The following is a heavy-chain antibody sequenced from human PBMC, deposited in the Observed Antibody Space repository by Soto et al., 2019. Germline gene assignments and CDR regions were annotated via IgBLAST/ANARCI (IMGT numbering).Heavy chain of an antibody. J-gene: IGHJ3*02. D-gene: IGHD5-12*01. CDR1: GDTFNTFG. CDR3: ARYEFVDIVATDAFDI. V-gene: IGHV1-18*01. CDR2: ISGYNGDT. Sequence: ASVKVSCKAPGDTFNTFGISWVRQAPGQGLEWMGWISGYNGDTKYAQKFQGRVMMTADTSTTTAYMELGSLNSDDTALYYCARYEFVDIVATDAFDIWGQGTMVTVSS.